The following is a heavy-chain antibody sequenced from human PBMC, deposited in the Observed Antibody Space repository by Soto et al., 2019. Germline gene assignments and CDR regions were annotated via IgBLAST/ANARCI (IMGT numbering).Heavy chain of an antibody. V-gene: IGHV3-23*01. Sequence: PGGSLRLSCAASGFTISSFAMSWVRQAPGKGLDWVSAISGSGGSTYYADSVRGRFSVYKDKSRNTLYLQMDNLRVEDTAIYRCAKDVRYSSSWYSLDSWGQGTLVTVSS. CDR3: AKDVRYSSSWYSLDS. J-gene: IGHJ4*02. D-gene: IGHD6-13*01. CDR2: ISGSGGST. CDR1: GFTISSFA.